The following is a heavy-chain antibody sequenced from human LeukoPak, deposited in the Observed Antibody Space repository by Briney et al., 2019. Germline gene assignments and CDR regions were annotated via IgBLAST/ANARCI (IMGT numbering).Heavy chain of an antibody. Sequence: SVKVSCRASGGTFSSYAINWVRQAPGQGLEWMGGIIPIFGTTNYAQKFQGRVTITADKLTSTAYMELTSLRSVDTAVYYCARETYGDNWFDPWGQGTLVTVSS. CDR1: GGTFSSYA. J-gene: IGHJ5*02. D-gene: IGHD3-10*01. CDR2: IIPIFGTT. V-gene: IGHV1-69*06. CDR3: ARETYGDNWFDP.